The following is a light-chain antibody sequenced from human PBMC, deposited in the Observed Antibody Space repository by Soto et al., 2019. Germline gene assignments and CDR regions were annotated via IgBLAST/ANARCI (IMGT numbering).Light chain of an antibody. CDR1: DSNIGTNS. V-gene: IGLV1-47*01. Sequence: QSVLTQPPSASGTPGQRVTISCSGSDSNIGTNSVYWYQHLPGTAPKLLIYRNNQRPSGVPDRFSGSKSGTSASLAISGLRFEDVADYYCAAWDDSLSGHVVFGGGTKLTVL. CDR3: AAWDDSLSGHVV. CDR2: RNN. J-gene: IGLJ2*01.